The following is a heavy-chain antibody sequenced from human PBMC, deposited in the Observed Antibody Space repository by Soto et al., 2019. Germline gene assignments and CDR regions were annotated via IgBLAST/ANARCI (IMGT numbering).Heavy chain of an antibody. Sequence: ASVKFSCKASGYTLTSYDINWVRQTKGQGLEWMGWMNPNSGNTGYAQKFQGRVTMTRNTSISTAYMELSSLRSEDTAVYYCARGRTMTLPAAIYYYYYYMDVWGKGTTVTVSS. CDR2: MNPNSGNT. CDR1: GYTLTSYD. J-gene: IGHJ6*03. CDR3: ARGRTMTLPAAIYYYYYYMDV. D-gene: IGHD2-2*01. V-gene: IGHV1-8*01.